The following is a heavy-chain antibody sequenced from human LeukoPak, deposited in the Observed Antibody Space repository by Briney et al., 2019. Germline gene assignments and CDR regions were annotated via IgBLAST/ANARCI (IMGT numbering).Heavy chain of an antibody. CDR2: INHSGST. J-gene: IGHJ5*02. Sequence: SETLSLTCAVYGGSFSGYYWSWIRQPPGKGLEWIGEINHSGSTNYNPSLKSRVTISVDTSKNQFSLKLSSVTAADTAVYYCARDSGTTGEVKFDPWGQGILVTVSS. D-gene: IGHD3-10*01. CDR3: ARDSGTTGEVKFDP. CDR1: GGSFSGYY. V-gene: IGHV4-34*01.